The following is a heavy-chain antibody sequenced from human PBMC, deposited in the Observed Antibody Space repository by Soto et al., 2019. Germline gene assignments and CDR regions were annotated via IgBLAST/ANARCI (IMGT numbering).Heavy chain of an antibody. V-gene: IGHV4-30-2*01. CDR3: AVITMVRGVIRSFDY. CDR2: IYHSGST. J-gene: IGHJ4*02. D-gene: IGHD3-10*01. Sequence: SETLSLTCAVSGGSISSGGYSWSWIRQPPGKGLEWIGYIYHSGSTYYNPSLKGRVTISVDRSKNQFSLKLSSVTAADTAVYYCAVITMVRGVIRSFDYWGQGTLVTVSS. CDR1: GGSISSGGYS.